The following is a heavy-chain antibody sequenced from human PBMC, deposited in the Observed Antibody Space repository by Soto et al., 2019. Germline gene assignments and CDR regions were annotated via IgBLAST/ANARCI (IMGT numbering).Heavy chain of an antibody. CDR1: GFTFNSYG. V-gene: IGHV3-30*03. J-gene: IGHJ5*02. CDR2: ISYHGTNK. CDR3: TRDYWFDP. Sequence: QVQLVESGGGVVQPGRSLRLSCAASGFTFNSYGMHWVRQAPGKGLEWLAAISYHGTNKYYADSVKGRFTISRDNPKNKLHLQMNSLRAEDTAVYYCTRDYWFDPWGQGTLVTVSS.